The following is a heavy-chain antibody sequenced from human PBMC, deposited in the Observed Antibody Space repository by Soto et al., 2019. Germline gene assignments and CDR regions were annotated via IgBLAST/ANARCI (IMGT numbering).Heavy chain of an antibody. CDR3: ARDPAAAGTQSIYY. D-gene: IGHD6-13*01. CDR2: ISNDGSNK. J-gene: IGHJ4*02. V-gene: IGHV3-30*03. CDR1: GFSFSSYD. Sequence: GGSLRLSCAASGFSFSSYDMHWIRQAPGKGLEWVAVISNDGSNKYYADSVKGRFTISRDNSKNTLYLQMNSLRAEDTAVYYCARDPAAAGTQSIYYRGQGILVTVSS.